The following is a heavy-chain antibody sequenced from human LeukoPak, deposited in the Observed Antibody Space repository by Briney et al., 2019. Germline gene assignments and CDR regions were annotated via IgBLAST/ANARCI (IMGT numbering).Heavy chain of an antibody. CDR1: GFTFDDHT. Sequence: GGSLRLSCAASGFTFDDHTMHWVRQAPGKGLEWVAGISWNSGSIGYADSVKGRFTISRDNAKNSLYLQMNSLRAEDTAVYYCARETGLYCSSTSCYVSGGSCYDYWGQGTLVTVSS. D-gene: IGHD2-2*01. CDR2: ISWNSGSI. V-gene: IGHV3-9*01. CDR3: ARETGLYCSSTSCYVSGGSCYDY. J-gene: IGHJ4*02.